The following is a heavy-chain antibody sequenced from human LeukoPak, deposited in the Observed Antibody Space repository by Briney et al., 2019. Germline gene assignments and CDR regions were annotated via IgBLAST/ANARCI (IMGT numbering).Heavy chain of an antibody. CDR1: GFTLSSSS. Sequence: PGGSLRLSCAASGFTLSSSSMNWVRQAPGKGLEWVSGINWNGGSTGYADSVKGRFTISRDNAKNSLYLQMNSLRAEDTALYYCARGRYSSGWYFNFDYWGQGTLVTVSS. CDR2: INWNGGST. J-gene: IGHJ4*02. D-gene: IGHD6-19*01. CDR3: ARGRYSSGWYFNFDY. V-gene: IGHV3-20*04.